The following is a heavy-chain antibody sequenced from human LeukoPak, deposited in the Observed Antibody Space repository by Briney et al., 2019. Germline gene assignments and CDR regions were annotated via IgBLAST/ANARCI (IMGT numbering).Heavy chain of an antibody. CDR2: INPNSGGT. J-gene: IGHJ4*02. CDR1: GYTFTGYY. Sequence: ASLKASCKASGYTFTGYYIHWGRQAPGQGVEWMGWINPNSGGTNYAQKRQGRVNLTRDTSHSTAYMELSRLRSDDTAVYYCARVEHSGYDEPDYWGQGTLVTVSS. D-gene: IGHD5-12*01. V-gene: IGHV1-2*02. CDR3: ARVEHSGYDEPDY.